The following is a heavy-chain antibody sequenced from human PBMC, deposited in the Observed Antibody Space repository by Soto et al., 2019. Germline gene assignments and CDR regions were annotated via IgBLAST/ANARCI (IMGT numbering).Heavy chain of an antibody. CDR2: IWYDGSNK. J-gene: IGHJ4*02. D-gene: IGHD4-17*01. CDR1: GFTFSSYG. Sequence: GGSLRLSCAASGFTFSSYGMHWVRQAPGKGLEWVAVIWYDGSNKYYADSVKGRFTISRDNSKNTLYLQMNSLRAEDTAVYYCARDDDDYGDYSFPHDYWGQGTLVTVSS. V-gene: IGHV3-33*01. CDR3: ARDDDDYGDYSFPHDY.